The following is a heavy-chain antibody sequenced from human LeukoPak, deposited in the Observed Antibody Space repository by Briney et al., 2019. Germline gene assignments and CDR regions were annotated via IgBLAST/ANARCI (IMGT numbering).Heavy chain of an antibody. CDR3: ARDCSSTSCWQFDY. CDR2: IWYDGSNK. CDR1: GFTFSSYG. V-gene: IGHV3-33*01. Sequence: GGPLRLSCAASGFTFSSYGMHWVRQAQGKGLEGVAVIWYDGSNKYYADSVKGRFTISRDNSKNTLYLQMNSLRAEDTAVYYCARDCSSTSCWQFDYWGQGTLVTVSS. D-gene: IGHD2-2*01. J-gene: IGHJ4*02.